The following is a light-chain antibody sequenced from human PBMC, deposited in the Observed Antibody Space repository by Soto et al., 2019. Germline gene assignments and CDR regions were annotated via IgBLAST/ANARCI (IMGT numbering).Light chain of an antibody. CDR2: GAS. J-gene: IGKJ1*01. Sequence: EIVLTQSPGTLSVSPGERATLSCRASQSVSSKLAWYQQKPGQAPRLLSYGASTGATGIPARFSGSGSETEFTHSISSLQSEDFAVYYCQQYNNWPGTFGPGTKVEIK. V-gene: IGKV3-15*01. CDR3: QQYNNWPGT. CDR1: QSVSSK.